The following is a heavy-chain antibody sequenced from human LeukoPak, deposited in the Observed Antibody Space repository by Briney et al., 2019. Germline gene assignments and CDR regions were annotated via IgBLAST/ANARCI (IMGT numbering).Heavy chain of an antibody. CDR3: ATSYGPSAYFQH. V-gene: IGHV3-23*01. CDR1: GFTFSSYA. Sequence: GGSLRLSCAASGFTFSSYAMSWLRQAPGKGLEWVSAISGSGGSTYYADSVKGRFTISRDNSKNTLYLQMNSLRAEDTAVYYCATSYGPSAYFQHWGQGTLVTVSS. CDR2: ISGSGGST. D-gene: IGHD4-17*01. J-gene: IGHJ1*01.